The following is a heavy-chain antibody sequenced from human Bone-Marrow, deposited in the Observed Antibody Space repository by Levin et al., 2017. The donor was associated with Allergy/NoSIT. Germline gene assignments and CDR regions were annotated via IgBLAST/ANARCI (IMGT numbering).Heavy chain of an antibody. CDR2: ISTDGSIT. CDR3: ARAPSGPYYYYGMDV. CDR1: GFTFSNYW. D-gene: IGHD6-6*01. J-gene: IGHJ6*02. V-gene: IGHV3-74*01. Sequence: VASVKVSCAASGFTFSNYWMHWVRQAPGKGLVWVSRISTDGSITNYADSVNGRFTISRDNAKNTLYLQMNGLGAEDTAVYYCARAPSGPYYYYGMDVWGQGTTVTVSS.